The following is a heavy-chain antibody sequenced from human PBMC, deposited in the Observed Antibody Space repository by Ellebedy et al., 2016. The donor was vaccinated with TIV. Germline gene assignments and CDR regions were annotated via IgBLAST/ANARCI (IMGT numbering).Heavy chain of an antibody. CDR1: GFIFSDYY. V-gene: IGHV3-11*01. CDR3: AGDTRFIDQQYNWFDP. J-gene: IGHJ5*02. Sequence: GGSLRLSCAASGFIFSDYYMSWIRQAPGKGLECVSYISSSGGTIYYADSVKGRFTISRDNGKNSLYLQMNSLRAEDTAVYYCAGDTRFIDQQYNWFDPWGQGTLVTVSS. D-gene: IGHD2-2*01. CDR2: ISSSGGTI.